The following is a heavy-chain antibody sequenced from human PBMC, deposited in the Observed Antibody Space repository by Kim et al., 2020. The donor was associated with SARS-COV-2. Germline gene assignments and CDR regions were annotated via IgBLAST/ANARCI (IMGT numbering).Heavy chain of an antibody. V-gene: IGHV3-23*01. CDR3: AARFGYQFDY. Sequence: GGYLRLSCAASGFTFNNYVMSWVRQAPGQGLEWISGVSPSGQTTYYADSVKGRFTISRDNSKNTFYLQVDSLRAEDTAVYFCAARFGYQFDYWGQGTLVSVSS. CDR2: VSPSGQTT. J-gene: IGHJ4*02. CDR1: GFTFNNYV. D-gene: IGHD6-25*01.